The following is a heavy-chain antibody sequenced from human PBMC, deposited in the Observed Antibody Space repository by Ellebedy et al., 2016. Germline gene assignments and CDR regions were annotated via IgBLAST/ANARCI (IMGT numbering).Heavy chain of an antibody. CDR1: GFTFSSYW. J-gene: IGHJ4*02. D-gene: IGHD3-3*01. V-gene: IGHV3-7*01. Sequence: GESLKISXAASGFTFSSYWMSWVRQAPGKGLEWVVNIKQDGSEKYYVDSVKGRFTISRDNAKNSLYLQMNSLRAEDTAVYYCARDQAYYDFWSGPGYWGQGTLVTVSS. CDR3: ARDQAYYDFWSGPGY. CDR2: IKQDGSEK.